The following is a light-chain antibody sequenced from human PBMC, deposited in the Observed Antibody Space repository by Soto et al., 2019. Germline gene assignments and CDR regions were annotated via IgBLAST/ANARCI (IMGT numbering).Light chain of an antibody. CDR2: EVS. J-gene: IGLJ2*01. V-gene: IGLV2-14*01. CDR1: SSDVGGYNY. Sequence: QSVLTQPASVSGSPGQSITISCTGTSSDVGGYNYVSWYQQHPGTAPKLMIYEVSNRPSGVSDSFSCSRSGNMASLTISGLQADDEAAYYCIPYTSSSTWFFGGVTHLT. CDR3: IPYTSSSTWF.